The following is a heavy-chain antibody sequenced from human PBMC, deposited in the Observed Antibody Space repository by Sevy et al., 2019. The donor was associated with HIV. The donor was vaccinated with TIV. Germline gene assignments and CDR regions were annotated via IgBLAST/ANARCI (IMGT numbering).Heavy chain of an antibody. CDR2: ISYDGSDT. V-gene: IGHV3-30-3*01. D-gene: IGHD4-17*01. J-gene: IGHJ6*02. CDR3: ARPRANYVDHYFFYAMDV. Sequence: GGSLRPSCAASGFAFSNYYAMHWVRQAPGKGLEWVALISYDGSDTYYADSVKGRFTVSRDNFKNTLFLQMNSLTTEDTAVYYCARPRANYVDHYFFYAMDVWGQGTTVTVSS. CDR1: GFAFSNYYA.